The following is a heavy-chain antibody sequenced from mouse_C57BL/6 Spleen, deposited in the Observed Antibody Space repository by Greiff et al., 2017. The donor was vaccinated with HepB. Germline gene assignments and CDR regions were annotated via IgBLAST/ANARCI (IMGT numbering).Heavy chain of an antibody. CDR3: ARPAEQLRLRRGFDY. CDR1: GFTFSSYG. CDR2: ISSGGSYT. D-gene: IGHD3-2*02. J-gene: IGHJ2*01. V-gene: IGHV5-6*01. Sequence: EVNLVESGGDLVKPGGSLKLSCAASGFTFSSYGMSWVRQTPDKRLEWVATISSGGSYTYYPDSVKGRFTISRDNAKNTLYLQMSSLKSEDTAMYYCARPAEQLRLRRGFDYWGQGTTLTVSS.